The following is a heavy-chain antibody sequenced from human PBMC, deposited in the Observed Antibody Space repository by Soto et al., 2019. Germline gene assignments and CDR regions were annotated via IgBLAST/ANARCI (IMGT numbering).Heavy chain of an antibody. J-gene: IGHJ4*02. CDR3: ASLMTRITMIFNY. V-gene: IGHV4-34*01. CDR1: GGSFSGYY. Sequence: SETLSLTCAVYGGSFSGYYWSWSRQPPWKGLEWIGEINHSGSTNYNPSLKSRVTISVDTSKNQFSLKLSSVTAADTAVYYCASLMTRITMIFNYWGQGTLVTVSS. D-gene: IGHD3-22*01. CDR2: INHSGST.